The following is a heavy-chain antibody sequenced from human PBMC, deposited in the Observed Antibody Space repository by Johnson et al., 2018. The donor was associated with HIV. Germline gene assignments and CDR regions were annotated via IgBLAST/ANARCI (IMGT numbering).Heavy chain of an antibody. D-gene: IGHD3-3*01. V-gene: IGHV3-20*04. CDR1: GFSFDDYG. CDR3: TTTDYRANTVCGVATDAFDI. J-gene: IGHJ3*02. Sequence: VQLVESGGGVVRPGGSLRLSCEGSGFSFDDYGMNWVRQGPGKGLEWVSAISGRGGSTYYADSVKGRFTISRDNAKNTLYLQMNSLKTEDTAVYYCTTTDYRANTVCGVATDAFDIWGQGTMVTVSS. CDR2: ISGRGGST.